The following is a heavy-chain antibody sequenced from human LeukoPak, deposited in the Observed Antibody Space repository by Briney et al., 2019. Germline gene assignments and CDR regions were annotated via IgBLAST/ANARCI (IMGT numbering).Heavy chain of an antibody. CDR2: ILSDGSKK. V-gene: IGHV3-30*04. CDR1: GFTFSTYA. Sequence: PTGGSLRLSCAASGFTFSTYAMHWVRQAPGKGLEWVAVILSDGSKKFYADSVKGRPTVSRDNSRNTLYLQVNSLRAEDTAVYYCVRTALLGGHDAFDIWGQGTMVTVSS. J-gene: IGHJ3*02. CDR3: VRTALLGGHDAFDI. D-gene: IGHD1-26*01.